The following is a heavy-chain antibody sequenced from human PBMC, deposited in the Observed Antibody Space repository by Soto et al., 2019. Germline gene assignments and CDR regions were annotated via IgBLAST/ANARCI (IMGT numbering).Heavy chain of an antibody. CDR3: ARGRGIGFSSTWNIYWYYNMDV. V-gene: IGHV1-69*13. CDR1: GGTFSDYA. CDR2: IIPMFATT. J-gene: IGHJ6*02. D-gene: IGHD6-13*01. Sequence: SVKVSCKAAGGTFSDYALSWVRQAPGQGLEWMGGIIPMFATTNYTQKFQGRVTITADDSATTAHMELSSLKSEDTAVYYCARGRGIGFSSTWNIYWYYNMDVWGQGTTVTVSS.